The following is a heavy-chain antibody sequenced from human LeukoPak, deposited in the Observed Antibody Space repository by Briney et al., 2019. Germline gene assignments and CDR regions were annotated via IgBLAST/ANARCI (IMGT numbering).Heavy chain of an antibody. Sequence: SETLSLTCTVSGGSISSYYWSWIRQPPGKGLEWIGEINHSGSTNYNPSLKSRVTISVDTSKNQFSLKLSSVTAADTAVYYCARGPVDCSSTSCYTFGSSDFDYWGQGTLVTVSS. CDR2: INHSGST. CDR3: ARGPVDCSSTSCYTFGSSDFDY. V-gene: IGHV4-34*01. D-gene: IGHD2-2*02. J-gene: IGHJ4*02. CDR1: GGSISSYY.